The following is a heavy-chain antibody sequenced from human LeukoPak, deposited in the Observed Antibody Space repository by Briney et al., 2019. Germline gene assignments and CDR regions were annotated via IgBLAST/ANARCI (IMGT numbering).Heavy chain of an antibody. J-gene: IGHJ4*02. Sequence: SETLSLXCAVYGGSFSGYYWSWIRQPPGKELEWIGEINHSGSTNYNPSLKSRVTISVDTSKNQFSLKLSSVTAADTAVYYCARGPGPDIVVVPAAIFDYWGQGTLVTVSS. D-gene: IGHD2-2*02. V-gene: IGHV4-34*01. CDR1: GGSFSGYY. CDR3: ARGPGPDIVVVPAAIFDY. CDR2: INHSGST.